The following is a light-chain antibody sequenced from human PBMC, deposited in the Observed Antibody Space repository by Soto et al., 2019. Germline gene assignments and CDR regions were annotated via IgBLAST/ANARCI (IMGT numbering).Light chain of an antibody. J-gene: IGKJ4*01. Sequence: EIVMTQSPATLSVSPGVRASLSCRASQSVNSNLAWYQQKPGQAPKLLIYGASTRATGIPARFSGSGSGTEFTLTISSLQSEDFAVYYCQQYNNWPLTFGGGTKVDIK. V-gene: IGKV3-15*01. CDR2: GAS. CDR1: QSVNSN. CDR3: QQYNNWPLT.